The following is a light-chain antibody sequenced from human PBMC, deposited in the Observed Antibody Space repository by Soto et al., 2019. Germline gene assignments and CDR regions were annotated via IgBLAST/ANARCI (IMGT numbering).Light chain of an antibody. CDR3: QQSYSTPPT. CDR2: AAS. CDR1: QSISSY. Sequence: DIQMTQSPSSLSAYVGDRVTITCRASQSISSYLNWYQQKPGKAPKLLIYAASSLQSVVPSRFSGSGSGTDFTLTISSLQPEDFATYYCQQSYSTPPTFGQGTKLEIK. J-gene: IGKJ2*01. V-gene: IGKV1-39*01.